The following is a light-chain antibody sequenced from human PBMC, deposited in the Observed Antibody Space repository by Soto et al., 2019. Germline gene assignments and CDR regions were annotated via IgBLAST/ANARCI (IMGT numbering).Light chain of an antibody. Sequence: QSALTQPASVSGSPGQSIIISCTGSSSDVGGYNFVSWYQQHPGKAPKLMIYEVSNRPSGVSNRFSGSKSGNTASLSISGLQAEDEAEYYCSSYTSNSTRVFGTGTKLTAL. CDR1: SSDVGGYNF. V-gene: IGLV2-14*01. CDR2: EVS. CDR3: SSYTSNSTRV. J-gene: IGLJ1*01.